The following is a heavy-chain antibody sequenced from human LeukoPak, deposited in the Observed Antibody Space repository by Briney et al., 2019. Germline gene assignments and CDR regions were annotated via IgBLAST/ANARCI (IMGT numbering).Heavy chain of an antibody. J-gene: IGHJ6*02. CDR3: ASMRRCTNGVCYKGPSTLYYYYGMDV. CDR1: GYTFTSYD. V-gene: IGHV1-8*01. CDR2: MNPNSGNT. D-gene: IGHD2-8*01. Sequence: ASVKVSCKASGYTFTSYDINWVRQATGQGLEWMGWMNPNSGNTGYAQKFQGRVTMTRNTSISTAYMELSSLRSEDTAVYYCASMRRCTNGVCYKGPSTLYYYYGMDVWGQGTTVTVSS.